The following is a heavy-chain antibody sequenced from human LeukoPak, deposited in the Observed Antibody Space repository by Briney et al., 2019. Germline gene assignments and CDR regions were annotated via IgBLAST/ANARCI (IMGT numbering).Heavy chain of an antibody. CDR1: GYTFTSYD. Sequence: GASVKVSCKASGYTFTSYDINWVRQAPGQGLEWMGWMNPNRGKTGYAQKFQGRVTMTRNTSVSTVYMELSSLRSEDTAVYYCARANVRWLVLMGDQRRSYGMDVWGQGTTVTVSS. D-gene: IGHD2-8*01. CDR2: MNPNRGKT. V-gene: IGHV1-8*02. J-gene: IGHJ6*02. CDR3: ARANVRWLVLMGDQRRSYGMDV.